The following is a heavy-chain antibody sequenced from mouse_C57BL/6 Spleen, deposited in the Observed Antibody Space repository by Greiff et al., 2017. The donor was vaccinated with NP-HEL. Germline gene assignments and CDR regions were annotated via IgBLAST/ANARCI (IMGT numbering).Heavy chain of an antibody. CDR2: INPNNGGT. D-gene: IGHD2-1*01. CDR3: AREGDLLTRYFDV. CDR1: GYTFTDYN. J-gene: IGHJ1*03. Sequence: VQLKESGPELVKPGASVKMSCKASGYTFTDYNMHWVKQSHGKSLEWIGYINPNNGGTSYNQKFKGKATLTVNKSSSTAYMELRSLTSEDSAVYYCAREGDLLTRYFDVWGTGTTVTVSS. V-gene: IGHV1-22*01.